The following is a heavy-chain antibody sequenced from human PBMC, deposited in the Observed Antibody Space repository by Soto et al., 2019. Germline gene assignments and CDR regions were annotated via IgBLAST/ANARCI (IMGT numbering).Heavy chain of an antibody. CDR3: ARAGESRGPVAWGY. J-gene: IGHJ4*02. D-gene: IGHD6-19*01. V-gene: IGHV4-30-2*01. Sequence: SETLSLTCAVSGGSISSGGSSWSWIRQPPGKGLEWIGYIYHSGSTYYNPSLKSRVTISVDRSKNQFSLKLSSVTAADTAVYYWARAGESRGPVAWGYWGKGPLVPV. CDR2: IYHSGST. CDR1: GGSISSGGSS.